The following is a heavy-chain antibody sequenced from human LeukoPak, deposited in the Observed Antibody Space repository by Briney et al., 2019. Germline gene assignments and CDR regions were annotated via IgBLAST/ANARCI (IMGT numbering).Heavy chain of an antibody. D-gene: IGHD2-2*01. J-gene: IGHJ6*03. CDR2: INAGNGNT. Sequence: ASVKVSCKASGYTFTSYVLHWVRQAPGQRLEWMGWINAGNGNTKYSQKFQGRVTITRDTSASTAYMELRSLRSDDTAVYYCARVRSSSSFTPKYMDVWVRGTTVTVSS. V-gene: IGHV1-3*01. CDR1: GYTFTSYV. CDR3: ARVRSSSSFTPKYMDV.